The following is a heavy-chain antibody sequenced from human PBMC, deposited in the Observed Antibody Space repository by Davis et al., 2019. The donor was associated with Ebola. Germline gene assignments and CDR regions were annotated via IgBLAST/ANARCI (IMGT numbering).Heavy chain of an antibody. CDR1: GFTFRTYA. D-gene: IGHD3/OR15-3a*01. CDR2: ITGSGSST. J-gene: IGHJ4*02. CDR3: ARLDWDLAYLDY. Sequence: GESLKISCAASGFTFRTYAMNWVRQAPGKGLEWVSSITGSGSSTYYADSVKGRFTISRDTSRNAVDLQMSSLRDDDTAVYYCARLDWDLAYLDYWGQGALVSVSS. V-gene: IGHV3-23*01.